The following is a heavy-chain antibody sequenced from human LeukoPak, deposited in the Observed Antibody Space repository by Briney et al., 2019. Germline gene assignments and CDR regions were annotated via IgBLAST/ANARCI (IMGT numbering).Heavy chain of an antibody. CDR1: GFTFSSYS. V-gene: IGHV3-21*01. D-gene: IGHD6-19*01. CDR3: ARDRSVAVAGTVMVY. CDR2: ISSSSSYI. J-gene: IGHJ4*02. Sequence: GGSLRLSCAASGFTFSSYSVNWVRQAPGKGLEWVSSISSSSSYIYYADSVKGRFTISRDNAKNSLYLQMNSLRAEDTAVYYCARDRSVAVAGTVMVYWGQGTLVTVSS.